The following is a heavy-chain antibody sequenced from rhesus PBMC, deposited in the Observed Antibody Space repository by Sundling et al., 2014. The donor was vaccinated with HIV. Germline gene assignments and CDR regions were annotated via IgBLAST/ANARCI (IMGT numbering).Heavy chain of an antibody. J-gene: IGHJ3*01. CDR3: ASEVTANEALDF. Sequence: QVQLQESGPGLVKPSETLPLTCAVSGASISSNSWSWVRQAPGKGLEWIGRIYGGGGSTDYNPSLKSRVTISKDTSKNQFSLKLSSVTAADTAVYYCASEVTANEALDFWGQGLRVTVSS. D-gene: IGHD4-17*01. CDR1: GASISSNS. V-gene: IGHV4S2*01. CDR2: IYGGGGST.